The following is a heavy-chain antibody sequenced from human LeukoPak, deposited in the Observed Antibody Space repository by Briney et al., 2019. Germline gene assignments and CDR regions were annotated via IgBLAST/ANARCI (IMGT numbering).Heavy chain of an antibody. D-gene: IGHD3-22*01. CDR1: GITFSNAW. CDR2: IRTKAYGGTT. Sequence: PGGSHRLSCAASGITFSNAWMSWVRQAPGEGLEWVGFIRTKAYGGTTEYAASVKGRFTISRDGSKSITYLQMNSLKTEDTAVYYCTRTYYDSSGYLFDYWGQLTIVTVSS. V-gene: IGHV3-49*04. J-gene: IGHJ4*02. CDR3: TRTYYDSSGYLFDY.